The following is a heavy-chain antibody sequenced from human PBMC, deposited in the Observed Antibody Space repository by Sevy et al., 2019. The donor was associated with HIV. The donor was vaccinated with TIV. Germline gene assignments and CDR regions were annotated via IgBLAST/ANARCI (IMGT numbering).Heavy chain of an antibody. Sequence: SETLSLTCTVSGGSISSGGYYWSWIRQHPGKGLEWIGYIYYSGSTYYNPSLKSRVTISVDTSKNQFSLKLCSVTAADTAVYYCARGSTIAAAGTRDAFDIWGQGTMVTVSS. CDR3: ARGSTIAAAGTRDAFDI. V-gene: IGHV4-31*03. J-gene: IGHJ3*02. CDR2: IYYSGST. D-gene: IGHD6-13*01. CDR1: GGSISSGGYY.